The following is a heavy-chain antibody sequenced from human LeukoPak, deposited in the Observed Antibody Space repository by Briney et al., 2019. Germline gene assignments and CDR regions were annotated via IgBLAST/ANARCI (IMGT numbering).Heavy chain of an antibody. D-gene: IGHD4-17*01. CDR1: GYTFTSYG. J-gene: IGHJ6*02. CDR3: ARQGYGDYQYYYYYYGMDV. V-gene: IGHV1-18*01. Sequence: ASVKVSCKASGYTFTSYGISWVRQAPGQGLEWMGWISAYNGNTNYAQKLQGRVTMTTDTSTSTAYMELRSLRSDDTAVYYCARQGYGDYQYYYYYYGMDVWGQGTTVTVSS. CDR2: ISAYNGNT.